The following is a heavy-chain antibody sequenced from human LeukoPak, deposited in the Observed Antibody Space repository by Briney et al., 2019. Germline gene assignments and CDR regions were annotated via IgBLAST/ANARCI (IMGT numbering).Heavy chain of an antibody. J-gene: IGHJ5*02. V-gene: IGHV1-2*02. CDR2: ISPDSGDT. Sequence: ASVKVSCKASGYTFTDYSIHWVRQAPGQGLEWMGWISPDSGDTNSAQKFQGRVTVTGDTSINTAYMELSRLRSDDTAIYYCAKDFFGSGRYSPFDPWGQGTLITVSS. CDR1: GYTFTDYS. D-gene: IGHD3-10*01. CDR3: AKDFFGSGRYSPFDP.